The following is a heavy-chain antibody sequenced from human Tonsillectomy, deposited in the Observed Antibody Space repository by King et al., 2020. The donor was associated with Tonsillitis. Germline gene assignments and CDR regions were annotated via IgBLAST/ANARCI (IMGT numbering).Heavy chain of an antibody. CDR2: ISYDGSNK. D-gene: IGHD3-16*01. Sequence: VQLVESGGGVVQPGRSLRLSCAASGFTFSTYAMHWVRQAPGKGLEWVAVISYDGSNKYYADSVKGRFTISRDNSKNTLYLQMNSLRAEDTAVYYCAGDGGLRSGAFDIWGQGTMVTVSS. J-gene: IGHJ3*02. CDR1: GFTFSTYA. V-gene: IGHV3-30-3*01. CDR3: AGDGGLRSGAFDI.